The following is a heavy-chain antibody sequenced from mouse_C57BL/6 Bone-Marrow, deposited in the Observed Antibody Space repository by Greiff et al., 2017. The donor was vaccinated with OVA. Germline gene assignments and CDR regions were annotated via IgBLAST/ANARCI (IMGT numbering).Heavy chain of an antibody. CDR3: TRERSYDYDGAKFAY. V-gene: IGHV5-9-1*02. CDR2: ISSGGDYI. J-gene: IGHJ3*01. Sequence: EVHLVESGEGLVKPGGSLKLSCAASGFTFSSYAMSWVRQTPEKRLEWVAYISSGGDYIYYADTVKGRFTISRDNARNTLYLQMSSLKSDDTAMYYCTRERSYDYDGAKFAYWGQGTLVTVSA. CDR1: GFTFSSYA. D-gene: IGHD2-4*01.